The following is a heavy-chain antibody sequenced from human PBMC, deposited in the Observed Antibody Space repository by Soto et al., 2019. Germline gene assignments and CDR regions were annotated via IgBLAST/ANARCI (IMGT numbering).Heavy chain of an antibody. Sequence: SETLSLTCTVSGDSIRGYYWSWIRQPPGKGLEWMGYVFYTGFAAYNPSLKSRLTISVDTSKSQFSLTLTSVTAADTAVYCCARQMPIPGIAITPVDYWGQGALVTVSS. CDR1: GDSIRGYY. CDR3: ARQMPIPGIAITPVDY. V-gene: IGHV4-59*08. CDR2: VFYTGFA. D-gene: IGHD5-12*01. J-gene: IGHJ4*02.